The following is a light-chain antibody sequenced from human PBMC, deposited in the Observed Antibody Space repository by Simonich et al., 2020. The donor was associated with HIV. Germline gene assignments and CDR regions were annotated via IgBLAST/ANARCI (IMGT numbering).Light chain of an antibody. Sequence: QSALTQPRSVSGSPGQSVTISCTGTSSDVGGYNYVSWYQPHPGKAPQLMIYDVSKLPSGVPDRCSGSKSGNTASLTISGLQAEDEADYYCCSYAGSFVVFGGGTKLTVL. CDR1: SSDVGGYNY. V-gene: IGLV2-11*01. CDR2: DVS. CDR3: CSYAGSFVV. J-gene: IGLJ2*01.